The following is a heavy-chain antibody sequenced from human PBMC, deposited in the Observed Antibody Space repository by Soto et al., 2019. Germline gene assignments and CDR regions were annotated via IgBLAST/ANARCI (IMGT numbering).Heavy chain of an antibody. V-gene: IGHV3-9*01. CDR2: ISWNSGSI. CDR3: ARDMNDYYDSSGPRSDNDAFDI. J-gene: IGHJ3*02. Sequence: HPGGSLRLSCAASGFTFDDYAMHWVRQAPGKGLEWVSGISWNSGSIGYADSVKGRFTISRDNSKNTLYLQMNSLRAEDTAVYYCARDMNDYYDSSGPRSDNDAFDIWGQGTMVTVSS. CDR1: GFTFDDYA. D-gene: IGHD3-22*01.